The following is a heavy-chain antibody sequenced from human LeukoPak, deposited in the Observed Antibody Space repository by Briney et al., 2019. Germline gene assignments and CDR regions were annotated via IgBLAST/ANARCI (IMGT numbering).Heavy chain of an antibody. V-gene: IGHV3-49*04. Sequence: PGRSLRLSCTASGFTFGDYAMSWVRQAPGKGLEWVGFIRSKAYGGTTEYAASVKGRFTISRDDSKSIAYLQMNSLKTEDTAVYYCTRDSSGYGSNDYWGQGTLVTVSS. CDR3: TRDSSGYGSNDY. J-gene: IGHJ4*02. D-gene: IGHD5-12*01. CDR1: GFTFGDYA. CDR2: IRSKAYGGTT.